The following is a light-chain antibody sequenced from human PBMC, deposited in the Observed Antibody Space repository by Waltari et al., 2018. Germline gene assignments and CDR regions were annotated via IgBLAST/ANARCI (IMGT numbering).Light chain of an antibody. CDR3: QQSYNSPQT. CDR1: QSIRSY. Sequence: DIQMTQSPSSLSASVGDRVTITCRASQSIRSYLNWYQQKPGKAPKLLLYVASSLQSGVPSRFSGSGSGTDFTLTISSLQPEDFATYYCQQSYNSPQTFGQGTKVEIK. J-gene: IGKJ1*01. V-gene: IGKV1-39*01. CDR2: VAS.